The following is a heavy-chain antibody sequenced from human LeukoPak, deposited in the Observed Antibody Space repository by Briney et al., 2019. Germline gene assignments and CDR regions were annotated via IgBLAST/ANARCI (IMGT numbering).Heavy chain of an antibody. CDR2: IYYSGST. CDR3: ARDRLIAAAGTLAGMDV. D-gene: IGHD6-13*01. CDR1: GGSISSGDYY. Sequence: PSETLSLTCTVSGGSISSGDYYWGWFRQPPGRGLEWIGYIYYSGSTYYNPSLKSRVTISVDTSKNQFSLKLSSVTAADTAVYYCARDRLIAAAGTLAGMDVWGKGTTVTVSS. J-gene: IGHJ6*04. V-gene: IGHV4-30-4*01.